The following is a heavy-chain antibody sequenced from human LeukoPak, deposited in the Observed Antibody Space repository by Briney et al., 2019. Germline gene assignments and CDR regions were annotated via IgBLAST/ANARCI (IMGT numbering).Heavy chain of an antibody. CDR3: ARAPMSYDSSGFGGAFDI. D-gene: IGHD3-22*01. J-gene: IGHJ3*02. CDR1: GFAFSNYW. CDR2: LKYDGSEI. Sequence: RGGSLRLSCGASGFAFSNYWVSWVRQARGKGREGVANLKYDGSEIYYVASVKGRFTTSRDNAKSSVYLQMNSLTAEDTAMYYCARAPMSYDSSGFGGAFDIWGQGTMVTVSS. V-gene: IGHV3-7*02.